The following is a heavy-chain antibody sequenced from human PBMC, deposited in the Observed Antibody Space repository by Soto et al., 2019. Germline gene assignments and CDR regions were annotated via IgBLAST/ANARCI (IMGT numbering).Heavy chain of an antibody. CDR2: ISADGSDK. D-gene: IGHD3-3*01. V-gene: IGHV3-30*18. Sequence: QVQLVESGGGVVQPGRSLRLSCAASGFTFSNFGMHWVRQAPGKGLEWVAAISADGSDKYFSGSVNGRFTISRDNSKNTLFLQTNSLRVEDTAVYYCVKGSDVARQELDYWGQGTLVTVSS. J-gene: IGHJ4*02. CDR1: GFTFSNFG. CDR3: VKGSDVARQELDY.